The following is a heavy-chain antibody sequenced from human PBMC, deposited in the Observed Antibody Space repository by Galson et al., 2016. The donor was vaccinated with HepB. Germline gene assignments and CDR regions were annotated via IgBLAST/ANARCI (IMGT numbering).Heavy chain of an antibody. CDR2: IYYSGGT. Sequence: SETLSLTCTVSGGSISSYYWSWIRQPPGKGLEWIGYIYYSGGTNYNPSLKSRVTISVDTSKNQFSLKLSSVTAADTAVYYCASGCSGGSCYPFDYWGQGTLVTVS. J-gene: IGHJ4*02. V-gene: IGHV4-59*01. CDR1: GGSISSYY. D-gene: IGHD2-15*01. CDR3: ASGCSGGSCYPFDY.